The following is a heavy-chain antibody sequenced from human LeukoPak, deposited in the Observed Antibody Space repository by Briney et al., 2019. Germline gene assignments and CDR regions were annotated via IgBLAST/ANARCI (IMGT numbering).Heavy chain of an antibody. Sequence: GGSLRLSCSASGFTFRNFWMTWVRQVPGKGLEWVANINQDVSQRYYVDSLKGRFTFSRDNAKDSLYLQMNSLRAEDTAVYYCARDATRGGDFDYWGQGTLVTVSS. CDR3: ARDATRGGDFDY. CDR1: GFTFRNFW. J-gene: IGHJ4*02. V-gene: IGHV3-7*01. D-gene: IGHD3-16*01. CDR2: INQDVSQR.